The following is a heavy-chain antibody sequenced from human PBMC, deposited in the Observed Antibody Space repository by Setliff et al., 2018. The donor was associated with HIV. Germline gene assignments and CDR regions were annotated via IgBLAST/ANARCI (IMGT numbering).Heavy chain of an antibody. V-gene: IGHV3-15*01. CDR1: GFTFSDAW. D-gene: IGHD2-21*01. CDR3: STVWWGSAVDS. Sequence: GGSLRLSCAASGFTFSDAWMSWVRQAPGKGLDWVGRIKSKTGGGTTDYAASVKGRFTISRDDSKNTLYLQMNSLKIEDTAFYYCSTVWWGSAVDSWGQGRMVTVSS. J-gene: IGHJ5*01. CDR2: IKSKTGGGTT.